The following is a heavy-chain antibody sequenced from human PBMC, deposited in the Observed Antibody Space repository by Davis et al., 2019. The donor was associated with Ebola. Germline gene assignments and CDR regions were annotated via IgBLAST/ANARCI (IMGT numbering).Heavy chain of an antibody. Sequence: GESLKISCAASGFTFSSYWMHWVRQAPGKGLVWVSRINSDGSSTSYADSVKGRFTISRDNAKNTLFIQMNSLRDEDTAVYYCAKEEDPYYFDSWGQGTLVTVSS. CDR3: AKEEDPYYFDS. CDR1: GFTFSSYW. CDR2: INSDGSST. V-gene: IGHV3-74*01. J-gene: IGHJ4*02.